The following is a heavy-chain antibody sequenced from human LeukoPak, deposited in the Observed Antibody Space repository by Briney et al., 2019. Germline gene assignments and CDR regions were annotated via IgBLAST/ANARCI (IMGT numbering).Heavy chain of an antibody. CDR3: ASRNHGVTMVRGEFNY. V-gene: IGHV3-48*03. CDR1: GFTFSSYE. CDR2: ISSSGSTI. Sequence: GGSLRLSCAASGFTFSSYEMNWGRQAPGKGLGWVSYISSSGSTIYYADSVKGRFTISRDNAKNSLYLQMNSLRAEDTAVYYCASRNHGVTMVRGEFNYWGQGTLVTVSS. J-gene: IGHJ4*02. D-gene: IGHD3-10*01.